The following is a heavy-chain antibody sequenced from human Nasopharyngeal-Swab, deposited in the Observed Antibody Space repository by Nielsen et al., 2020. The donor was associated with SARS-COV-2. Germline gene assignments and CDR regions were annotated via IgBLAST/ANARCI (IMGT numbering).Heavy chain of an antibody. CDR2: IFHSGGT. J-gene: IGHJ6*03. V-gene: IGHV4-4*02. CDR3: ARPYYYYIDV. Sequence: SETLSLTCAVYGASVSSSNWWGWVRQPPGKGLEWIGEIFHSGGTNYNPSLKSRVTLSMDKSKNQFSLELSSVTAADTAVYYCARPYYYYIDVWGIGTTVIVSS. CDR1: GASVSSSNW.